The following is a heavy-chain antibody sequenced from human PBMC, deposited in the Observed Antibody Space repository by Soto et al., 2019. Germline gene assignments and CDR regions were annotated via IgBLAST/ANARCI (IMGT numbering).Heavy chain of an antibody. J-gene: IGHJ6*02. CDR1: GFTVSSTY. CDR3: ARDRIEAAGTPRFNYYYGMDV. V-gene: IGHV3-53*01. D-gene: IGHD6-13*01. CDR2: IYGGLTT. Sequence: LRLSCAVSGFTVSSTYMTWVRQAPGKGLEWVSVIYGGLTTSYADSVKGRFTISRDNSKNTVFLQMNSLRGEDTAVYYCARDRIEAAGTPRFNYYYGMDVWGQGTTVTVSS.